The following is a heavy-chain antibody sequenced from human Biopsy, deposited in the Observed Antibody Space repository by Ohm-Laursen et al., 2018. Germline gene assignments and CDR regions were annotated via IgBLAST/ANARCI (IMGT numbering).Heavy chain of an antibody. D-gene: IGHD3-22*01. CDR2: SHYSGST. V-gene: IGHV4-59*12. J-gene: IGHJ6*02. CDR1: GGSIGSDY. CDR3: VRGVDYYDPYHYYALDV. Sequence: SDTLSLTCAVSGGSIGSDYWAWIRQSPGKGLEWIAYSHYSGSTNYNPSLRHRVTTSVDTSKNQFSLKVRSVTAADTAVYYCVRGVDYYDPYHYYALDVWGQGTTVTVSS.